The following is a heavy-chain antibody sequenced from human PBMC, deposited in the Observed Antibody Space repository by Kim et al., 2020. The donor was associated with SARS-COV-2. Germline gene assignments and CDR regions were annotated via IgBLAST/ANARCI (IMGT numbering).Heavy chain of an antibody. CDR3: ARDYWPYYYGSRHSTLSPQSIDY. CDR1: GFTFSSYS. CDR2: ISSSSSTI. Sequence: GGSLRLSCAASGFTFSSYSMNWVLQAPGKGLEWVSYISSSSSTIYYADSVKGRFTISRDNAKNSLYLQMNSLRDEDTAVYYCARDYWPYYYGSRHSTLSPQSIDYWGQGTLVTVSS. D-gene: IGHD3-10*01. J-gene: IGHJ4*02. V-gene: IGHV3-48*02.